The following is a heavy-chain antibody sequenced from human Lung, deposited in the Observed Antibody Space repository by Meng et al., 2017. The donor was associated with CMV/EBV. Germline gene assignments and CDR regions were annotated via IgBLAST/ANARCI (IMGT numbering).Heavy chain of an antibody. CDR3: ARGNGWRFDY. J-gene: IGHJ4*02. V-gene: IGHV7-4-1*01. CDR2: ININTGNP. D-gene: IGHD6-19*01. CDR1: GYTITSSS. Sequence: QVQLVQSGSELKNPGDSVKVTCQAAGYTITSSSMNWVRHAPGQGLEWMGWININTGNPTYAQGFTGRFVFSLDTSVSTAYLQIDSLKADDTAVYYCARGNGWRFDYWGQGTLVTVSS.